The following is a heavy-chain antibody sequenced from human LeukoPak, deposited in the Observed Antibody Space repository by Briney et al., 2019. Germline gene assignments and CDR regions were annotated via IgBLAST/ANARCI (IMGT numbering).Heavy chain of an antibody. Sequence: SETLSLTCAVYGGSFSGYYWSWIRQPPGKGLEWIGEINHSGSTNYNPFLKSRVTISVDTSKNQFSLKLSSVTAADTAVYYCARGKANYDFWSGTPRPYYYGMDVWGQGTTVTVSS. V-gene: IGHV4-34*01. J-gene: IGHJ6*02. CDR1: GGSFSGYY. D-gene: IGHD3-3*01. CDR3: ARGKANYDFWSGTPRPYYYGMDV. CDR2: INHSGST.